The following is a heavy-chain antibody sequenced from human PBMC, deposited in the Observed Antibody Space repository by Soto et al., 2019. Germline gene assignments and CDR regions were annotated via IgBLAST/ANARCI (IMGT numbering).Heavy chain of an antibody. CDR1: GFTFSSYA. J-gene: IGHJ5*02. Sequence: QVQLVESGGGVVQPGRSLRLSCAASGFTFSSYAMHWVRQAPGKGLEWVAVISYDGSNKYYADSVKGRFTISRDNSKNTLYLQMNSLRAEDTAVYYCARAEVPRIQLWLEDWFDPWGQGTLVTVSS. D-gene: IGHD5-18*01. CDR2: ISYDGSNK. CDR3: ARAEVPRIQLWLEDWFDP. V-gene: IGHV3-30-3*01.